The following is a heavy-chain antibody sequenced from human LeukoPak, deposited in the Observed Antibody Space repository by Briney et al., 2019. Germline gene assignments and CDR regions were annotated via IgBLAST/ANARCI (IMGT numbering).Heavy chain of an antibody. Sequence: GGSLRLSCAASGFTFSTFALHWVRQAPGKGLEYVSGISSDGAGTFYADSVKGRFTISRDNTKNTLFLQMGSLRAEDMAVYYCARDTRTFDYWGQGTLVTVSS. CDR3: ARDTRTFDY. CDR1: GFTFSTFA. D-gene: IGHD1-26*01. CDR2: ISSDGAGT. J-gene: IGHJ4*02. V-gene: IGHV3-64*02.